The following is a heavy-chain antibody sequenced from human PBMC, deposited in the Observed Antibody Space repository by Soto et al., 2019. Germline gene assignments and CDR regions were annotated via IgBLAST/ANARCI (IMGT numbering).Heavy chain of an antibody. Sequence: GASVKVSCKGSRCIFRSYAISWVRQAPGQGLEWMGGIIPIFGTANYAQKFQGRVTITADKSTSTAYMELSSLRSEDTAVYYCAIAAAATYYYYGMDVWGQGTTVTVSS. D-gene: IGHD2-15*01. V-gene: IGHV1-69*06. J-gene: IGHJ6*02. CDR3: AIAAAATYYYYGMDV. CDR1: RCIFRSYA. CDR2: IIPIFGTA.